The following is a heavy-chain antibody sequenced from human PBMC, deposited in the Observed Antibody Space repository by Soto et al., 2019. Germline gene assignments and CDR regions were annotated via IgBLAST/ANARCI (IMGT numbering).Heavy chain of an antibody. D-gene: IGHD3-10*01. V-gene: IGHV3-21*01. CDR3: GRVFYGSGSYFVDN. CDR1: GXTFSDYS. Sequence: GSLRLSCAASGXTFSDYSMNWVRQAPGKGLEWVSFISSSGTFIQYEDSVKGRFTISRDNAKNSLYLQMNSLRAEDTAVFYCGRVFYGSGSYFVDNWGQGTLGTVS. J-gene: IGHJ4*02. CDR2: ISSSGTFI.